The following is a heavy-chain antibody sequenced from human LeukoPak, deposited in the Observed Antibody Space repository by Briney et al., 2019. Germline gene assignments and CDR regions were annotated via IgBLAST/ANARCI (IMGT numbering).Heavy chain of an antibody. J-gene: IGHJ4*02. CDR3: ARADTYYYDSSGYYAGYFDY. Sequence: SETLSLTCTVSGGSISSYYWSWIRQPPGKGLEWIGYIYYSGSTNYNPSLKSRVTISVDTSKNQFSLKLSSVTAADTAVYYCARADTYYYDSSGYYAGYFDYWGQGTLVTVSS. CDR1: GGSISSYY. CDR2: IYYSGST. V-gene: IGHV4-59*12. D-gene: IGHD3-22*01.